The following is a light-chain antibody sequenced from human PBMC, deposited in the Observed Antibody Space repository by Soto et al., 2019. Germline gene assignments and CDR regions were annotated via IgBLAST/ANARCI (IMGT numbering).Light chain of an antibody. CDR1: SSDVGGYNY. V-gene: IGLV2-11*01. CDR2: DVS. Sequence: QSALTQPRSVSGSPGQSVTISCTGTSSDVGGYNYVSWYQQHPGKAPKLMIYDVSKRPSGVPDRFSGSKSGNTASLTISGLQAEDEADYYCCSYAGSYTFYVFGTGTKATVL. CDR3: CSYAGSYTFYV. J-gene: IGLJ1*01.